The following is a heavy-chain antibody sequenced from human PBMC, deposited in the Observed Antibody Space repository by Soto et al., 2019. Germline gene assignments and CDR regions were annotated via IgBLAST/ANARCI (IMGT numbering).Heavy chain of an antibody. Sequence: SVKVSCKASGGTFSSYAISWVRQAPGQGLEWMGGIIPIFGTANYAQKFQGRVTITADESTSTAYTELSSLRSEDTAVYYCASYGPGSYYTQYLDYWGQGTLVTVSS. CDR2: IIPIFGTA. CDR1: GGTFSSYA. CDR3: ASYGPGSYYTQYLDY. J-gene: IGHJ4*02. D-gene: IGHD3-10*01. V-gene: IGHV1-69*13.